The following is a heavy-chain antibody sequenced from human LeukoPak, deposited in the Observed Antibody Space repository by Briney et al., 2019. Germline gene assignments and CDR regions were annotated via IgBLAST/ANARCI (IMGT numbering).Heavy chain of an antibody. J-gene: IGHJ5*02. Sequence: SETLSLTCTVSGGSISSGSYYWSWIRQPAGKGLEWIGHINTSGSTNYNPSLKSRVTISVDTSKNQFSLKLSSVTAADTAVYYCAREVVVPAAINWFDPWGQGTLVTVSS. CDR2: INTSGST. V-gene: IGHV4-61*09. CDR3: AREVVVPAAINWFDP. CDR1: GGSISSGSYY. D-gene: IGHD2-2*01.